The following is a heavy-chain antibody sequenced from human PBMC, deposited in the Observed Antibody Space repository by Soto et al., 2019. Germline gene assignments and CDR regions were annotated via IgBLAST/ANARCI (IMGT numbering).Heavy chain of an antibody. D-gene: IGHD2-15*01. CDR3: AKDRGAIVVVVAAINYFDY. CDR1: GFTFSSYA. Sequence: EVQLLESGGGLVQPGGSLRLSCAASGFTFSSYAMSWVRQAPGKGLEWVSAISGSGGSTYYADSVKGRFTISRDNSKNTLYLQMNSLRDEDMAVYYCAKDRGAIVVVVAAINYFDYWGQGTLVTVSS. CDR2: ISGSGGST. J-gene: IGHJ4*02. V-gene: IGHV3-23*01.